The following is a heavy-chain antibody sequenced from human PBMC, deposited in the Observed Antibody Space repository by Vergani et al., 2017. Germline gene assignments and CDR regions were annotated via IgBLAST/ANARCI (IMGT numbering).Heavy chain of an antibody. V-gene: IGHV1-18*04. CDR1: GYTFTTYG. D-gene: IGHD1-7*01. J-gene: IGHJ6*02. Sequence: QVQLVQSGAEVKKPGASVKVSCKASGYTFTTYGIGWVRQAPGQGLEWMGWISAYNGNTNYPQKLQGRVTMTTDTSTSTTYMELRSLRSDDTAVYYCAQAEGFNWNLNYYGLDVWGQGTTVTVSS. CDR3: AQAEGFNWNLNYYGLDV. CDR2: ISAYNGNT.